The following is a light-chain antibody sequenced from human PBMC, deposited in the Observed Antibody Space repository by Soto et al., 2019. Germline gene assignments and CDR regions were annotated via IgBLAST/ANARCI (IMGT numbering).Light chain of an antibody. CDR1: SSDVGGYNY. J-gene: IGLJ1*01. CDR3: CSYKTSNTCQIV. CDR2: DVS. Sequence: QLVLTQPASVSGSPGQSITISCTGTSSDVGGYNYVSWYQQHPGKAPKFMIYDVSNRPSGVSNRFSGSKSGNTASLTISGLQAEDEADYYCCSYKTSNTCQIVFGTGTKLTVL. V-gene: IGLV2-14*01.